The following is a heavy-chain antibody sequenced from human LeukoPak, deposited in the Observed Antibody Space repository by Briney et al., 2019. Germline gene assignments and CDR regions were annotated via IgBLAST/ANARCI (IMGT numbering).Heavy chain of an antibody. CDR2: VNRDGSET. CDR3: ARNNGMDV. J-gene: IGHJ6*02. CDR1: GFTLSNHW. Sequence: GGSLRLSCAASGFTLSNHWMTWVRQVPGRGPEWVANVNRDGSETYYLDSVKGRFTISKDNAKNSLYLQMNSLRAEDTALYHCARNNGMDVWGQGTTVVVSS. V-gene: IGHV3-7*03.